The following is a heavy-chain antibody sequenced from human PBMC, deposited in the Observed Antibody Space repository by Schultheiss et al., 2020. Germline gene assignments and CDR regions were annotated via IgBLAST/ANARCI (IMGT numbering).Heavy chain of an antibody. CDR2: IWYDGSNK. J-gene: IGHJ6*04. Sequence: SCAASGFTFSSDGMHWVRQAPGKGLEWVAVIWYDGSNKYYADSVKGRFTISRDNSKNTLYLQMNSLRAEDTAVYYCARTSALQFYYYYGMDVWGEGTSVTVSS. V-gene: IGHV3-33*01. CDR3: ARTSALQFYYYYGMDV. D-gene: IGHD5-24*01. CDR1: GFTFSSDG.